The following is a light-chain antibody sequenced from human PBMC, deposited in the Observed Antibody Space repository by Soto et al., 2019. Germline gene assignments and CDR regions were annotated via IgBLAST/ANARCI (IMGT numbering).Light chain of an antibody. V-gene: IGLV2-14*03. CDR1: SSDVGRYNY. CDR3: SSYPTSGTLS. J-gene: IGLJ2*01. Sequence: QSALTQPASVSGSPGQSITISCTGTSSDVGRYNYVSWYQQHPGKAPKLMIYDVSTRHSGVSNRVSGSKSGDTASLTISGLKAEDEADYYCSSYPTSGTLSFGGGTKLTVL. CDR2: DVS.